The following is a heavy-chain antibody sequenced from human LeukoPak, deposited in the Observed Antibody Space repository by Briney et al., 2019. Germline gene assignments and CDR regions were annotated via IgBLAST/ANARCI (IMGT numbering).Heavy chain of an antibody. CDR1: GYTFTSYF. V-gene: IGHV1-46*01. J-gene: IGHJ4*02. Sequence: AASVKVSCKASGYTFTSYFMHWVRQAPGQGLDWMGIINPSGGSTSYAQKFQGRVTMTRDTSTSTVYMELSSLRSEDTAVYYGARDSADYGDYDYRGQGTLVTVSS. CDR2: INPSGGST. CDR3: ARDSADYGDYDY. D-gene: IGHD4-17*01.